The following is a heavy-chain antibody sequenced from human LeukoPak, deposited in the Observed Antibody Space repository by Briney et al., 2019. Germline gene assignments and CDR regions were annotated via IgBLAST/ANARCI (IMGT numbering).Heavy chain of an antibody. J-gene: IGHJ6*02. CDR3: GSDYYYGMDV. CDR1: GGSFSGYY. CDR2: INHSGST. Sequence: NPSETLSLTCAVYGGSFSGYYWSWIRQPPGKGLEWIGEINHSGSTNYNPSLKSRVTISVDTSKNQFSLKLSSVTAADTAVYYCGSDYYYGMDVWGQGTTVTVSS. V-gene: IGHV4-34*01.